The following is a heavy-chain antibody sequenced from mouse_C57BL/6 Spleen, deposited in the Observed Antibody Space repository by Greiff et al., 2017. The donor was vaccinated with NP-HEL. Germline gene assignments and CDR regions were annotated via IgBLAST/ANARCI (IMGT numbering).Heavy chain of an antibody. J-gene: IGHJ4*01. CDR3: AIHPNHYYAMDY. CDR2: FHPSDSDT. Sequence: QVQLKESGAELVKPGASVKVSCKASGYTFTSYWMHWVKQRPGQGLEWIGRFHPSDSDTNYNQKFKGKATLTVDKSSSTAYMQLSSLTSEDSAVYYCAIHPNHYYAMDYWGQGTSVTVSS. V-gene: IGHV1-74*01. CDR1: GYTFTSYW. D-gene: IGHD4-1*01.